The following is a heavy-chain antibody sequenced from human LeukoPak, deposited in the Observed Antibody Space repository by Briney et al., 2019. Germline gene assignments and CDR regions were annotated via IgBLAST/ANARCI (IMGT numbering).Heavy chain of an antibody. CDR1: GGSFSGYY. D-gene: IGHD1-26*01. V-gene: IGHV4-34*01. CDR2: INHSGST. Sequence: KPSETLSLTCAVYGGSFSGYYWSWIRQPPGKGLEWIGEINHSGSTNYNPSLKSRVTISVDTSKNQFSLKLSSVTAADTAVYYCARGVRVLQKRYSGSFGFFGYWGQGTLVTVSS. J-gene: IGHJ4*02. CDR3: ARGVRVLQKRYSGSFGFFGY.